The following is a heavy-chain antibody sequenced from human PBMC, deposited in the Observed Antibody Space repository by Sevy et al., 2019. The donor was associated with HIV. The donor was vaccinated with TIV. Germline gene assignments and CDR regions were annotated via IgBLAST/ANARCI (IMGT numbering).Heavy chain of an antibody. CDR3: ARAVDHYDIGGLHY. CDR2: ISSRSSYI. V-gene: IGHV3-21*05. J-gene: IGHJ4*02. Sequence: GGFLRLSCAASGFIFSDYDMNWVRQAPGKGLEWISVISSRSSYIKYADSLKGRVTISRDNANNSLFLQLNSLRAEDTAVYYCARAVDHYDIGGLHYWGQGALVTVSS. CDR1: GFIFSDYD. D-gene: IGHD3-22*01.